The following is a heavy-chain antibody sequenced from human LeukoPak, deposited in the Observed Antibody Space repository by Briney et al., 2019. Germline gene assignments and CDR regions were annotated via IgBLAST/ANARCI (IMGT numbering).Heavy chain of an antibody. CDR1: GFTVSSNY. CDR2: IYSGGST. CDR3: AREWVSGRSGYYYYYYGMDV. V-gene: IGHV3-53*01. J-gene: IGHJ6*02. D-gene: IGHD3-3*01. Sequence: GGSLRLSCAASGFTVSSNYMGWVRQAPGKGLEWVSVIYSGGSTYYADSVKGRFTISRDNSKNTLYLQMNSLRAEDTAVYYCAREWVSGRSGYYYYYYGMDVWGQGTTVTVSS.